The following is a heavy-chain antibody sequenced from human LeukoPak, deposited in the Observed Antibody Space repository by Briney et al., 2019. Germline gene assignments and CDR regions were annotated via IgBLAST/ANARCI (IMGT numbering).Heavy chain of an antibody. CDR3: AKDDNYIRFLS. CDR2: ISGSGGNT. D-gene: IGHD3-16*01. J-gene: IGHJ5*02. Sequence: GGSLRLSCAASGFTFSSHGMNWVRQPPGKGLEWVSGISGSGGNTYYADSVKGRFTISRDNSKNTLYLQMNSLSAEDTAVYYCAKDDNYIRFLSWGQGTLVTVSS. CDR1: GFTFSSHG. V-gene: IGHV3-23*01.